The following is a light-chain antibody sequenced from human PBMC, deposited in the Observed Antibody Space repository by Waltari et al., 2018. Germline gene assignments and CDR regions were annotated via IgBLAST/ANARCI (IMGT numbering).Light chain of an antibody. CDR3: SSYAGSNNFVV. J-gene: IGLJ2*01. V-gene: IGLV2-8*01. Sequence: QSALTQSPSASGSPGQSVTISCTGISSDVGAYHYVSSYQQHPGKAPKVMIYEVSKRPSGVPDRFSGSKSGNTASLTVSGLQAEDEADYYCSSYAGSNNFVVFGGGTKLTVL. CDR2: EVS. CDR1: SSDVGAYHY.